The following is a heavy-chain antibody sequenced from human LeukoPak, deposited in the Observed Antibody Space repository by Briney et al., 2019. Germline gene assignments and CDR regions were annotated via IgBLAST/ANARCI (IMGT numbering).Heavy chain of an antibody. Sequence: GGSLRLSCAASGFTVSSNYMSWVRQAPGKGLEWVSVIYSGGDTYYADPVKGRFTISRDNSKNILYLQMNSLRAEDTAVYYCARGLTMVRGVLNWFDPWGQGTLVTVSS. CDR1: GFTVSSNY. V-gene: IGHV3-53*01. CDR3: ARGLTMVRGVLNWFDP. J-gene: IGHJ5*02. D-gene: IGHD3-10*01. CDR2: IYSGGDT.